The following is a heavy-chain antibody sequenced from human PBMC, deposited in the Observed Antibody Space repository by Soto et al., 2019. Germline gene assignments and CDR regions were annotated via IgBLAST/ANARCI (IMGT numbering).Heavy chain of an antibody. Sequence: EVQLVESGGGLIQPGGSLRLSCAATGFTVSSNYMSWVRQAPGKGLEWVSVIYSGGSTYYADSVKGRFTISRDNSKNTLYLEMNCLRAEDTAVYYCAKYTVTTRLVYAFDIWGHGTMVIVSS. D-gene: IGHD4-17*01. CDR3: AKYTVTTRLVYAFDI. CDR2: IYSGGST. V-gene: IGHV3-53*01. J-gene: IGHJ3*02. CDR1: GFTVSSNY.